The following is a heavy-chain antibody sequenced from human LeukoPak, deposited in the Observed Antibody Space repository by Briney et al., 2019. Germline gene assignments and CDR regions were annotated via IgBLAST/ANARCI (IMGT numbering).Heavy chain of an antibody. D-gene: IGHD3-22*01. CDR3: ARDSVYYDSSGYYSYEAFDI. J-gene: IGHJ3*02. CDR1: GGSISSYY. CDR2: IYYSGST. V-gene: IGHV4-59*01. Sequence: SETLSLTCTVSGGSISSYYWSWIRQPPGKGLEWIGYIYYSGSTNYNPSLKSRVTISVDTSKNQFSLKLSSVTAADTAVYYCARDSVYYDSSGYYSYEAFDIWGQGTMVTVSS.